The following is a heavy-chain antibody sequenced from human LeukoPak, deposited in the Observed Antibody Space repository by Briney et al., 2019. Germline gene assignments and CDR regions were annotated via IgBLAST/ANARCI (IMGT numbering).Heavy chain of an antibody. V-gene: IGHV1-2*02. D-gene: IGHD3-3*01. CDR2: INPNSGGT. CDR1: GYTFTGYY. CDR3: ARYNYDFWSGYSRWFDP. Sequence: ASVKVSCKASGYTFTGYYMHWVRQAPGQGLEWMGWINPNSGGTNYAQKFQGRVTMTRDTSISTAYMELSRLRSDDTAVYYCARYNYDFWSGYSRWFDPWGQGTLVTVSS. J-gene: IGHJ5*02.